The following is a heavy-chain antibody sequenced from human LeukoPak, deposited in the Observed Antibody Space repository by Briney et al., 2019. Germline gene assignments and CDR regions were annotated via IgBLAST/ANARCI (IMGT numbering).Heavy chain of an antibody. CDR1: GFTFSSYA. CDR2: ISSSGDRT. J-gene: IGHJ4*02. V-gene: IGHV3-23*01. CDR3: AKEDACSGGSCLGNFFEY. Sequence: GGSLRLSCAASGFTFSSYAMSWVRQAPGKGLEWVSGISSSGDRTFYADSVKGRFTIFTDNSRNTLYLQMNSLRAEDTAVYYCAKEDACSGGSCLGNFFEYWGQGTLVTVSS. D-gene: IGHD2-15*01.